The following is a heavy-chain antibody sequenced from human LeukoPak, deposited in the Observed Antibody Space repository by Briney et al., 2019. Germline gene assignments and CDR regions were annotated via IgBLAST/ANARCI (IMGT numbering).Heavy chain of an antibody. V-gene: IGHV4-39*07. D-gene: IGHD6-19*01. CDR1: GGSISSGSYY. Sequence: SETLSLTCTVSGGSISSGSYYWGWIRQPPGKGLEWIGSIFYSWSTYYSPSLKSRVTISLDTSKNQFSLILRSVTAADTAVYYCARRIAVNPVYGFDPWGQGTLVTVSS. J-gene: IGHJ5*02. CDR2: IFYSWST. CDR3: ARRIAVNPVYGFDP.